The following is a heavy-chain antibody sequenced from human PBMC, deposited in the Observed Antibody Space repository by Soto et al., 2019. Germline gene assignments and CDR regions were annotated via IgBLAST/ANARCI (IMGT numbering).Heavy chain of an antibody. CDR2: IYPGDSDT. CDR1: GYSFTSYW. V-gene: IGHV5-51*01. CDR3: ARRLGYCSSTSCPFDY. J-gene: IGHJ4*02. Sequence: GESLKISCKGSGYSFTSYWIGWVRQLPGKGLEWMGIIYPGDSDTRYSPSFQGQVTISADKSISTAYLQWSSLKASDTAMYYCARRLGYCSSTSCPFDYWGQGTLVSVSS. D-gene: IGHD2-2*01.